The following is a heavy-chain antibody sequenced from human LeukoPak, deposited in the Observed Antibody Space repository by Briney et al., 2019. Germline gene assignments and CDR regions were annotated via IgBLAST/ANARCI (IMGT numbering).Heavy chain of an antibody. J-gene: IGHJ6*02. CDR1: GGSFSGYY. Sequence: SETLSLTCAVYGGSFSGYYWSWIRQPPGKGLEWIGYIYYSGSTNYNPSLKSRVTISVDTSKNQFSLKLSSVTAADTAVYYCARDLYGDQCGMDVWGQGTTVTVSS. CDR3: ARDLYGDQCGMDV. V-gene: IGHV4-59*01. CDR2: IYYSGST. D-gene: IGHD4-17*01.